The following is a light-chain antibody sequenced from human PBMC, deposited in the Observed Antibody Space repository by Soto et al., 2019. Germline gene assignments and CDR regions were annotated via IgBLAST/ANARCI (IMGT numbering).Light chain of an antibody. J-gene: IGLJ7*01. Sequence: QSVLTQPASVSGSPGQSITISCTGTSSDVGRYKLVSWYQQHPGKAPKLMISEVSKRPSGISDRFSGSKSGSTASLTISGLQAEDEADYYCCSYAGTSTHTVFGGGIQLTVL. CDR1: SSDVGRYKL. CDR2: EVS. CDR3: CSYAGTSTHTV. V-gene: IGLV2-23*02.